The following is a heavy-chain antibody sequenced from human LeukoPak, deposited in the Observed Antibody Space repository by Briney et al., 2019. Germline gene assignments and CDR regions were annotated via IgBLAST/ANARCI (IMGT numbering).Heavy chain of an antibody. Sequence: PGGSLRLSCAASGFTFSSYAMHWVRQAPGKGLEWVAVISYDGSNKYYADSVKGRFTISRDNSKNTLYLQMNSLRAEDTAVCYCARALLGDVWFGELFSYYYYGMDVWGQGTTVTVSS. D-gene: IGHD3-10*01. CDR1: GFTFSSYA. V-gene: IGHV3-30-3*01. CDR2: ISYDGSNK. CDR3: ARALLGDVWFGELFSYYYYGMDV. J-gene: IGHJ6*02.